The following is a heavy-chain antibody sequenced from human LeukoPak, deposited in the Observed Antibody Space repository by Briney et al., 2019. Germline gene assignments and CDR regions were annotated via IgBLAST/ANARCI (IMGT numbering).Heavy chain of an antibody. Sequence: SQTLSLTCAVSGGSISSGGYSWSWIRQPPGKDLEWIGYIYHSGSTYYNPSLKSRVTISVDRSKNQFSLKLSSVTAADFFFKQKTAYEILTGYYTDYWGQGTLVTVSS. CDR3: TAYEILTGYYTDY. J-gene: IGHJ4*02. CDR2: IYHSGST. CDR1: GGSISSGGYS. D-gene: IGHD3-9*01. V-gene: IGHV4-30-2*01.